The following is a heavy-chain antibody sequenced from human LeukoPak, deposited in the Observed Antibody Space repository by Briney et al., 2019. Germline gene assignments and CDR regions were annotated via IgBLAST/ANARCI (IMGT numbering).Heavy chain of an antibody. Sequence: SVKVSCKASGGTFSSYAISWVRQAPGQGLEWMGGIIPIFGTANYAQKFQGRVTITADESTSTAYMELSSLRPEDTAVYYCASKGAVAAPTEDYYYYMDVWGKGTTVTVSS. D-gene: IGHD6-19*01. J-gene: IGHJ6*03. V-gene: IGHV1-69*13. CDR1: GGTFSSYA. CDR3: ASKGAVAAPTEDYYYYMDV. CDR2: IIPIFGTA.